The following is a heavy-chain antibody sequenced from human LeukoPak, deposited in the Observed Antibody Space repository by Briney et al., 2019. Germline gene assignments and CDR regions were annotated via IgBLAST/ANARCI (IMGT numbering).Heavy chain of an antibody. Sequence: ASVKVSCKASGGTFSSYAISWVRQAPGQGLEWMGGIIPIFGTANYAQKFQGRVTITADESTSTAYMELSSLRSEDTAVYYCATAPTPGIAAAGTFFYFDYWGQGTLVTVSS. D-gene: IGHD6-13*01. CDR2: IIPIFGTA. J-gene: IGHJ4*02. CDR1: GGTFSSYA. CDR3: ATAPTPGIAAAGTFFYFDY. V-gene: IGHV1-69*13.